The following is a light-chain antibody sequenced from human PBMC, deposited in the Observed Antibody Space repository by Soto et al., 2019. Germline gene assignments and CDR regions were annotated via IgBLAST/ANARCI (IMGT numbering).Light chain of an antibody. CDR3: ATWDDSLDGPV. Sequence: QSVLTQPPSVSAAPGQKVTISCSGSSSNIGNNYVSWYQQLPGTAPKLLMYNNNERPSGVPARISGSKSGTSASLAISGLQSEDEADYYCATWDDSLDGPVFGGGTKVTVL. CDR2: NNN. J-gene: IGLJ3*02. V-gene: IGLV1-51*01. CDR1: SSNIGNNY.